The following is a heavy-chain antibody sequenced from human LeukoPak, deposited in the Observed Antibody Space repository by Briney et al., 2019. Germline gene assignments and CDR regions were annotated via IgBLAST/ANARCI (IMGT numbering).Heavy chain of an antibody. CDR1: GYTFTGYY. CDR2: INPNSGGT. Sequence: GASVKVSCKASGYTFTGYYMHWVRQAPGQGLEWRGWINPNSGGTNYAQKFQGRVTMTRDTSISTAYMEMSRLRSDDTAVYYCARVPRIQLWPATDYWGQGTLVTVSS. J-gene: IGHJ4*02. D-gene: IGHD5-18*01. CDR3: ARVPRIQLWPATDY. V-gene: IGHV1-2*02.